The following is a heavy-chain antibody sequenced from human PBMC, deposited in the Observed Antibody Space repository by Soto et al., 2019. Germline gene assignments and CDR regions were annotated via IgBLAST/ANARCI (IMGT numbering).Heavy chain of an antibody. D-gene: IGHD6-13*01. Sequence: TSETLSLTCDFSGGSISENHWSWIRQAPGKGLEWVGYVHFSGSTTYNPSLAPRLNISFDMSKSQVYLQLTSVTAADTAVYYCARFGAAAAHDDNWGRGVLVTVSS. CDR2: VHFSGST. J-gene: IGHJ4*01. CDR1: GGSISENH. V-gene: IGHV4-59*01. CDR3: ARFGAAAAHDDN.